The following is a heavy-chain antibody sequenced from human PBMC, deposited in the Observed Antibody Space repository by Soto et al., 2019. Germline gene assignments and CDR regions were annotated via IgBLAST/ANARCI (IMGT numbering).Heavy chain of an antibody. D-gene: IGHD3-22*01. CDR2: IIPISETT. V-gene: IGHV1-69*06. CDR3: ARALLSHSSDSGGYDSYFHAMDV. CDR1: GGTFSSLD. J-gene: IGHJ6*02. Sequence: SVKVSCKASGGTFSSLDINWVRQAPGQGLEWMGGIIPISETTNYAQIFQGRVSIVADKSTSTAYMELSRLRSEDTAVYYCARALLSHSSDSGGYDSYFHAMDVWGQGTPVTVSS.